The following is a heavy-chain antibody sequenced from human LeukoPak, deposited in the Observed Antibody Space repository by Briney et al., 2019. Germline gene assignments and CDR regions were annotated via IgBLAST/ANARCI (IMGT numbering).Heavy chain of an antibody. CDR2: IYTSGST. CDR1: GGSISSYY. Sequence: PSETLSLTCTGSGGSISSYYWSWIRQPAGKGLEWIGRIYTSGSTNYNPSLKSRVTMSVDTSKNQFSLKLSSVTAADTAVYYCARDHEYYYDSSGYLGRAFDIWGQGTMVTVSS. J-gene: IGHJ3*02. CDR3: ARDHEYYYDSSGYLGRAFDI. V-gene: IGHV4-4*07. D-gene: IGHD3-22*01.